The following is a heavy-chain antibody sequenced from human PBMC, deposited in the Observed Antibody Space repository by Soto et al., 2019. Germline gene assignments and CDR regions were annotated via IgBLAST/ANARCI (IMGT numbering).Heavy chain of an antibody. D-gene: IGHD4-17*01. V-gene: IGHV3-74*01. CDR2: IKTDGSFS. Sequence: EVQLVESGGDLVQPGGSLRLSCAASGFTFSSYYMHWVRQAPGKGLVWISRIKTDGSFSSYADSVKGRFTISRDNARNTLFLQMNSLSDDDTAVYYCARGFYGDPPALDYWGQGTLVSVSS. J-gene: IGHJ4*02. CDR3: ARGFYGDPPALDY. CDR1: GFTFSSYY.